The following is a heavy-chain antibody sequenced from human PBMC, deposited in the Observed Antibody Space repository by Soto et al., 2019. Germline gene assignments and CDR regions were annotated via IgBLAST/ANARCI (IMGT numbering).Heavy chain of an antibody. CDR1: GFTFSNYW. Sequence: EVQLVESGGGLVQPGGSLRLSCAASGFTFSNYWMHWVRQAPGKGLVWVSRINTDGSNTRYADSVGGRFTISRDIAKNTLYLQMNSLRAEDTAVYYCARGNYNGVDVWGQGTTVTVSS. V-gene: IGHV3-74*01. J-gene: IGHJ6*02. CDR3: ARGNYNGVDV. CDR2: INTDGSNT.